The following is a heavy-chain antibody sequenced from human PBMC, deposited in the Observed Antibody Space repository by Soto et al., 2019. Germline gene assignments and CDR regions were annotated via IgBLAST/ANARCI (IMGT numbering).Heavy chain of an antibody. D-gene: IGHD2-8*01. CDR2: INSDGSST. CDR3: ALSFAPYCTNGVCPATPFDY. V-gene: IGHV3-74*01. CDR1: GFTFSSYW. J-gene: IGHJ4*02. Sequence: GGSLRLSCAASGFTFSSYWMHWVRQAPGKGLVWVSRINSDGSSTSYADSVKGRFTISRDNAKNTLYLQMNSLRAEDTAVYYCALSFAPYCTNGVCPATPFDYWSQGTLVTVSS.